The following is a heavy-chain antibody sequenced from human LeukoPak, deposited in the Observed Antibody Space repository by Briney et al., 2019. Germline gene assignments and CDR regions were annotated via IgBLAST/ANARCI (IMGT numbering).Heavy chain of an antibody. CDR2: ISSSGSTI. CDR1: GFTFSSYE. D-gene: IGHD2-2*01. CDR3: ARVGWGKYQLPNYFDY. Sequence: PGGSLRLSCAASGFTFSSYEMNWVRQAPGKGLEWVSNISSSGSTIYYADSVKGRFTISRDNAKNSLYLQMNSLRAEDTAVYYCARVGWGKYQLPNYFDYWGQGTLVTVSS. V-gene: IGHV3-48*03. J-gene: IGHJ4*02.